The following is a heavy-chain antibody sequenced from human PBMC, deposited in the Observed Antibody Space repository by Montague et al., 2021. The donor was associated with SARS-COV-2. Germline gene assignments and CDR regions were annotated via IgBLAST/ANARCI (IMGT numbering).Heavy chain of an antibody. CDR2: IYYSGST. CDR1: GGSVSSGSYY. J-gene: IGHJ6*02. Sequence: SETLSLTCTASGGSVSSGSYYWSWIRQPPGKGLEWIGYIYYSGSTNYNPSLKRRVTISVDTSKNQFSLKLSSVTAADTAVYYGAGDGVLGYFGWLGDRYGMDVWGQGTTVTVSS. D-gene: IGHD3-9*01. CDR3: AGDGVLGYFGWLGDRYGMDV. V-gene: IGHV4-61*01.